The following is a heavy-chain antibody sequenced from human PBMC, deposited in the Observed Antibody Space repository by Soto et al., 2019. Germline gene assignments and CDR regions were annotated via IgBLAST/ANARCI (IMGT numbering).Heavy chain of an antibody. CDR1: GYTLTHYA. V-gene: IGHV1-3*01. D-gene: IGHD2-8*01. CDR3: TRDLNGGNPFDY. J-gene: IGHJ4*02. Sequence: QVQLVQSGAEVKKPGASVRVSCKPSGYTLTHYAIHWVRQAAGQSLEWLAWIDPGSGNPTYSQKFRGRITLTRDNSASTFYMDLSSLTSEDTAVYFCTRDLNGGNPFDYWGQGTLVTVSS. CDR2: IDPGSGNP.